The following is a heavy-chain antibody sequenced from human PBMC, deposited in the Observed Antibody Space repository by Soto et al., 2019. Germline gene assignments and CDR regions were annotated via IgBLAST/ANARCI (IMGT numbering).Heavy chain of an antibody. CDR3: ARWSYLDY. CDR2: ISGSDGKT. V-gene: IGHV3-23*01. Sequence: DVHLWVSGGGLVQPGGSLRLSCAASGFSFGSYALSWVRQAPGKGLEWVSTISGSDGKTFYADAVKGRFSISRDTSQNTLYLQMNSLRADDTAIYYCARWSYLDYWGQGTRVTVSS. D-gene: IGHD3-3*01. CDR1: GFSFGSYA. J-gene: IGHJ4*02.